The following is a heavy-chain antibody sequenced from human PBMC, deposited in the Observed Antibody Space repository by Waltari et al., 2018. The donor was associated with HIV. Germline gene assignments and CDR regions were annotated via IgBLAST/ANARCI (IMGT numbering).Heavy chain of an antibody. Sequence: QVQLVQSGTDMKKPWASVKVSCKASGYTFTTLGISCARPAPGQGLEWMGWINAYNGNTIYAEKHQGRVTMTTDTSTSTAYMELRSLTSDDTAVYYCVRDLDIVVEMDVVRHAIDIWGQGTLVTVSS. CDR2: INAYNGNT. J-gene: IGHJ3*02. V-gene: IGHV1-18*01. CDR1: GYTFTTLG. CDR3: VRDLDIVVEMDVVRHAIDI. D-gene: IGHD2-21*01.